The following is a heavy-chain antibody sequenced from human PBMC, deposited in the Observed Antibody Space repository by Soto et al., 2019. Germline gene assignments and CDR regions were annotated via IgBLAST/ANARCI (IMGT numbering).Heavy chain of an antibody. J-gene: IGHJ4*02. D-gene: IGHD3-10*01. CDR2: ISGGGDTT. CDR3: AKGRGGSGSLTPRVDF. V-gene: IGHV3-23*01. CDR1: GFTFNNYA. Sequence: EVQLLESGGGLVQPGGSLRLSCAASGFTFNNYAMTWVRQAPGKGLEWVSAISGGGDTTSYADSVKGRFTVSRDGSKNTVYLQMSSLRAEDTGLYYCAKGRGGSGSLTPRVDFWGQGTLVTVSS.